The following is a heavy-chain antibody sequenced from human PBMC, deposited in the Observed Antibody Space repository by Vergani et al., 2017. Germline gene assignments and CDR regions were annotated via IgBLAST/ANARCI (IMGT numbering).Heavy chain of an antibody. CDR3: AKAASITMVRGAGDAFDI. D-gene: IGHD3-10*01. J-gene: IGHJ3*02. V-gene: IGHV3-23*01. CDR1: GFTFSSYA. CDR2: IRGSGGST. Sequence: EVQLLESGGGLVQPGGSLRLSCAASGFTFSSYAMSWVRQAPGKGLEWVSAIRGSGGSTYYADSVKGRFTISSDNSTNTLYLQMNSLRAEDTAVYYCAKAASITMVRGAGDAFDIWGQGTMVTVSS.